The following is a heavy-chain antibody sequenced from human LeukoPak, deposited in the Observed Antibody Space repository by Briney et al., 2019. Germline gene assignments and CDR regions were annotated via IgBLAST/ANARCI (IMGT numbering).Heavy chain of an antibody. J-gene: IGHJ4*02. CDR3: ARAPLPHGKSCFDH. CDR1: GDSINNGNYY. Sequence: PSHTLSLTCNVSGDSINNGNYYWSWIRHHPGRGLEWIGYIYYSGYTYYNPSLKSRVTISVDTSKNQFSLNLSSVTAADTAIYYCARAPLPHGKSCFDHWGQGTLVTVSS. CDR2: IYYSGYT. V-gene: IGHV4-31*03.